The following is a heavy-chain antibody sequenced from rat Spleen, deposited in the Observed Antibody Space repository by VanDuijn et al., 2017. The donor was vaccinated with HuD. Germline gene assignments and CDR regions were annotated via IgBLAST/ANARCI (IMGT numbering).Heavy chain of an antibody. CDR2: ISTGGGST. V-gene: IGHV5-25*01. CDR3: ARHWGY. J-gene: IGHJ2*01. CDR1: GFTFSNYY. Sequence: EVKLVESGGGLVQPGRSLKLSCAASGFTFSNYYMAWVRQAPTKGLEWVAYISTGGGSTYYPDSVKGRFTVSRDNAKSTLSLQMDSLRSEDTATYYCARHWGYWGQGVMVTVSS. D-gene: IGHD4-6*01.